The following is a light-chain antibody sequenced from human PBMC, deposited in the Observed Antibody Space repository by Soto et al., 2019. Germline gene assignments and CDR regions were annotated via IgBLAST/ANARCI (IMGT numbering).Light chain of an antibody. CDR3: QQRSNWPPT. Sequence: DIVLTQSPSTLSLSPGERATLSCRASQGVSSYLAWYQQKPGQAPRLLIYAASNWDTGIPARFSGSGSGTDFTLTISSLEPEDFAVYYCQQRSNWPPTFGGGTKVDIK. CDR1: QGVSSY. CDR2: AAS. V-gene: IGKV3-11*01. J-gene: IGKJ4*01.